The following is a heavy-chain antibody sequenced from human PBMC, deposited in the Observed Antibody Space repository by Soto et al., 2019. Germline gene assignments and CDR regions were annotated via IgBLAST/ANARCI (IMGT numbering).Heavy chain of an antibody. J-gene: IGHJ3*02. D-gene: IGHD1-1*01. CDR3: ARDRNKLWKNDAFDI. V-gene: IGHV4-59*01. CDR2: IYYSGDT. CDR1: GDSLNSYY. Sequence: QVQLQESGPGLVKPSETLSLTCSVSGDSLNSYYWSWIRQSPGKGLEWLGYIYYSGDTKSNPSLQSRISISVDTTENQFSLRLSSVTAADTAVYFCARDRNKLWKNDAFDIWGQGTMVTVSS.